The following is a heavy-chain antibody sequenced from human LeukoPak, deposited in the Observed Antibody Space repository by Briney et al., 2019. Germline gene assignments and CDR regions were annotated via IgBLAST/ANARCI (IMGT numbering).Heavy chain of an antibody. CDR1: GFTFGDHA. CDR3: TSVSDTSHYYHSGVDH. Sequence: PGGSLRLSCTGFGFTFGDHAMSWVRQAPGKGLEWVGFIRAKAYRGTVEYAASVRGRFTISRDDSKSIAYLQMNSLETEDTAVYYCTSVSDTSHYYHSGVDHWGQGTLVTVSS. V-gene: IGHV3-49*04. J-gene: IGHJ4*02. D-gene: IGHD3-22*01. CDR2: IRAKAYRGTV.